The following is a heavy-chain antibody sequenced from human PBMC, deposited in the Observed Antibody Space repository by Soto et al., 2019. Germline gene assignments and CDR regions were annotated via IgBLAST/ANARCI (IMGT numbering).Heavy chain of an antibody. CDR2: ISGSGGST. D-gene: IGHD2-2*01. Sequence: GESLKISCAASGFTFSSYAMSWVRQAPGKGLEWVSAISGSGGSTYYADSVKGRFTISRDNSKNTLYLQMNSLRAEDTAVYYCAKVLPLCSSTSCYSSSWYFDYWGQGTLVTVSS. CDR1: GFTFSSYA. V-gene: IGHV3-23*01. J-gene: IGHJ4*02. CDR3: AKVLPLCSSTSCYSSSWYFDY.